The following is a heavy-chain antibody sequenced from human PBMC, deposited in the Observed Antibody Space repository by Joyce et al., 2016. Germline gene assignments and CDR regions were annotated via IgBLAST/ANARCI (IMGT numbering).Heavy chain of an antibody. CDR3: ARDSPLTY. V-gene: IGHV1-2*02. CDR1: GYTFTGYY. Sequence: QVQLVQSGAEVKQPGASVKVSCKASGYTFTGYYIHWGRQAPGQGLEWMGWNSPNSGDTNYAQKFQGRVSMTRDMSISTAYMELSGLMSDDTAVYYCARDSPLTYWGQGTLLAVSS. J-gene: IGHJ4*02. CDR2: NSPNSGDT.